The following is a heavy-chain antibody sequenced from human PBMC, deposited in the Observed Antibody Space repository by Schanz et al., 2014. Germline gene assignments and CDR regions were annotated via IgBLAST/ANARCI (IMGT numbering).Heavy chain of an antibody. CDR1: GYTFTSYG. Sequence: QGQLVQSGAEVKKPGASVKVSCKASGYTFTSYGITWVRQAPGQGLEWMGRIIPILGITNVAQTCQDRVTITADKSTSTAYMELSSLRSEDTAVYYCARGLGDERWLDLNEAFDIWGQGTIVTVSS. D-gene: IGHD6-19*01. J-gene: IGHJ3*02. CDR2: IIPILGIT. CDR3: ARGLGDERWLDLNEAFDI. V-gene: IGHV1-69*04.